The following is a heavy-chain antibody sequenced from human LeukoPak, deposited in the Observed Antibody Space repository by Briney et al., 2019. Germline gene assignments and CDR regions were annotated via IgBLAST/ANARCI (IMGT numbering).Heavy chain of an antibody. V-gene: IGHV1-46*01. Sequence: GASVKVSCKASGYTFTSYYMHWVQQAPGQGLEWMGIINPGGGSTSYAQKFQGRATMTRDTSTSTVYMELGSLRSEDTAVYYCARAGKVEMAHHYWGQGTLVTVSS. D-gene: IGHD5-24*01. CDR2: INPGGGST. CDR1: GYTFTSYY. J-gene: IGHJ4*02. CDR3: ARAGKVEMAHHY.